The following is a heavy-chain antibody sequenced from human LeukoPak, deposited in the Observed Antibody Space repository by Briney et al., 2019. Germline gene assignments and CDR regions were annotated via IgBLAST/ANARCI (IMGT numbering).Heavy chain of an antibody. Sequence: ASVTVTFTASGSTFTVYYMHLVRQAPGQGIERMGWINTNSGGTNYAQKFQGRVTMTRDTSITTDYMELSRLRSDDTAVYYCARGSDVLRYFDWLYYFDYWGQGTLVTVSS. J-gene: IGHJ4*02. CDR2: INTNSGGT. V-gene: IGHV1-2*02. CDR3: ARGSDVLRYFDWLYYFDY. CDR1: GSTFTVYY. D-gene: IGHD3-9*01.